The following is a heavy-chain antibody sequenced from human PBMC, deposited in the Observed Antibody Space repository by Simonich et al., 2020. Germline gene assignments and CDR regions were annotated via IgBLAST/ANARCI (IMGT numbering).Heavy chain of an antibody. Sequence: QVQLQQWGAGLLKPSETLSLTCAVYGGSFSGYYWSWIRQPPGKGLGWIGEINHSGSTNYNPSLKRRVTISVETSKNPFSLKLSSVTAAETAVDYCAGGKGWKNAFDIWGQGTMVTVSS. CDR1: GGSFSGYY. V-gene: IGHV4-34*01. J-gene: IGHJ3*02. CDR3: AGGKGWKNAFDI. D-gene: IGHD1-1*01. CDR2: INHSGST.